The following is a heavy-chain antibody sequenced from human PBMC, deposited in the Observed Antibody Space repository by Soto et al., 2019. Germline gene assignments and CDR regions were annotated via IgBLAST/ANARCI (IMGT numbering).Heavy chain of an antibody. Sequence: QVQLVQSGAEVKKPGASVKVSCKASGYTFTSYGISWVRQAPGQGLEWMGWISAYNGNTNYAQNRQGRVTMTTATSTSTAYMELRSLRSDYTAVYYCARDEFGDPGVYWGQGTLVTVSS. CDR2: ISAYNGNT. J-gene: IGHJ4*02. CDR3: ARDEFGDPGVY. V-gene: IGHV1-18*01. CDR1: GYTFTSYG. D-gene: IGHD4-17*01.